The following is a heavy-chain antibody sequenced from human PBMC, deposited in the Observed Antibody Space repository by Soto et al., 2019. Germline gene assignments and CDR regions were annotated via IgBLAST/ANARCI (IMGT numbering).Heavy chain of an antibody. CDR3: ARMDYDEGEGYFDY. V-gene: IGHV4-59*01. D-gene: IGHD3-3*01. Sequence: SETLSLTCTVSGGSIGGDYWSWIRQPPGKGLEWIGYIYYSGSTNCNPSLKSRVTISVDTFKNQFSLRLSSVTAADTAFYYCARMDYDEGEGYFDYWGQGTLVTVSS. CDR1: GGSIGGDY. CDR2: IYYSGST. J-gene: IGHJ4*02.